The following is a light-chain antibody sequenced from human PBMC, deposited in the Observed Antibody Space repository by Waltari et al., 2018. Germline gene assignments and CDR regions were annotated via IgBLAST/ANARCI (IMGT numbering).Light chain of an antibody. CDR1: QRVGSW. J-gene: IGKJ1*01. CDR3: QQYNSHSPWT. V-gene: IGKV1-5*03. CDR2: SAS. Sequence: DIRVTQSPSTLSASVGDRVSITCRASQRVGSWLAWYQQKPGKAPKLLIYSASSLESGVPSRFSCSGSGTEFTLTISSLEPDDFATYYCQQYNSHSPWTFGQGTKVEIK.